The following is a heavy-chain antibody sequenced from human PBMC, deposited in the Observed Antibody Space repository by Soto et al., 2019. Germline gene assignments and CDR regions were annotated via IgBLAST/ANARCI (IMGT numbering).Heavy chain of an antibody. CDR1: GFTFSSYW. CDR3: AREIAARL. V-gene: IGHV3-7*01. J-gene: IGHJ6*04. D-gene: IGHD6-6*01. Sequence: EVQLVESGGGLVQPGGSPRLSCAASGFTFSSYWMSWFRQAAGKGLEWVANIKQDGSEENYVDSVKGRFTISRDNAKNALYLQMNSLRVEDTAVYYCAREIAARLWGKGTTVTVSS. CDR2: IKQDGSEE.